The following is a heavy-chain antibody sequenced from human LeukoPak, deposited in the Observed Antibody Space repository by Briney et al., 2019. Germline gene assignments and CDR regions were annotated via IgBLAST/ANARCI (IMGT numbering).Heavy chain of an antibody. CDR3: ARGGEQQLAPGTCGDY. CDR2: INHSGST. Sequence: PSETLSLTCAVYGGSFSGYYWSWIRQPPGKGLEWIGEINHSGSTNYNPSLKSRVTISVDTSKNQFSLKLSSVTAADTAVYYCARGGEQQLAPGTCGDYWGQGTLVTVAS. CDR1: GGSFSGYY. V-gene: IGHV4-34*01. D-gene: IGHD6-13*01. J-gene: IGHJ4*02.